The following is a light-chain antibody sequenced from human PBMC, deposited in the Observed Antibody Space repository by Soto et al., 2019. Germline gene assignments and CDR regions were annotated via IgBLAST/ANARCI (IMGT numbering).Light chain of an antibody. CDR3: QHYSSYSEA. CDR2: DAS. CDR1: QSISSR. Sequence: DIEMGQSPSALCAFGGDRVTLSSRASQSISSRLSWYPQKPGKAPKLLIYDASSLQSGVPSRFSGSGSGTEYALTLSSLQPDDFATPYCQHYSSYSEAVGQGTQG. V-gene: IGKV1-5*01. J-gene: IGKJ1*01.